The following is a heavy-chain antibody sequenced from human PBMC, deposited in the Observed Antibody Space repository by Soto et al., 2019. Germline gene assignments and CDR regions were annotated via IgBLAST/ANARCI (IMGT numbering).Heavy chain of an antibody. CDR2: IRTHNGNT. D-gene: IGHD1-1*01. Sequence: QVQLVPSGAEVKKPGASVTVSCKAFGYTFTSYGISWVRQSPGQGLEWMGWIRTHNGNTNYAQKLQGRVTMTTDTLTTTVYWELKSLRTLYTAVDSCARAGTTIALWGQGTMVTVSS. J-gene: IGHJ5*02. CDR1: GYTFTSYG. CDR3: ARAGTTIAL. V-gene: IGHV1-18*01.